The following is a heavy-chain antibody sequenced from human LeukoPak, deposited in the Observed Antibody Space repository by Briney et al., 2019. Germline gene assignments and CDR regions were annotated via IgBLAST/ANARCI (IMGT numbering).Heavy chain of an antibody. J-gene: IGHJ4*02. CDR1: GFTFTSYA. V-gene: IGHV3-23*01. Sequence: GGSLRLSCAASGFTFTSYAMSWVRQAPGKGLEWVSGISGSGVGTYYADSVKGRFTVSRDNSKNTLYLQMNSLRVDDTAVYYCADEYSNYLFWGQGTLVTVSS. CDR2: ISGSGVGT. D-gene: IGHD4-11*01. CDR3: ADEYSNYLF.